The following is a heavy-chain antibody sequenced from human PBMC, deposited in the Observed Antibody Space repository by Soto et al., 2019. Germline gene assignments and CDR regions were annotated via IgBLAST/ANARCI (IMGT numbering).Heavy chain of an antibody. CDR1: GGSINNYY. V-gene: IGHV4-59*08. D-gene: IGHD1-26*01. J-gene: IGHJ4*02. CDR3: SRAVRGSYYDY. CDR2: IYYSGST. Sequence: SETLSLTCTVSGGSINNYYWNWIRQPPGKGLEWIGYIYYSGSTYYNPSLKSRVTISVDTSKNQFSLKLSSLTAADTAVYYCSRAVRGSYYDYWGQGTLVTVSS.